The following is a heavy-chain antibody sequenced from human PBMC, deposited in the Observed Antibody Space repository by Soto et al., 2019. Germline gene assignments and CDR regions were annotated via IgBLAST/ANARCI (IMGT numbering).Heavy chain of an antibody. CDR3: ARDKVGATHYYGMDV. J-gene: IGHJ6*02. D-gene: IGHD1-26*01. V-gene: IGHV4-34*01. Sequence: PSETLSLTCAVYGGSFSGYYWSWIRQPPGKGLEWIGEINHSGSTNYNPSLKSRVTISVDTSKNQFSLKLSSVTAADTAVYYCARDKVGATHYYGMDVWGQGTTVTVSS. CDR1: GGSFSGYY. CDR2: INHSGST.